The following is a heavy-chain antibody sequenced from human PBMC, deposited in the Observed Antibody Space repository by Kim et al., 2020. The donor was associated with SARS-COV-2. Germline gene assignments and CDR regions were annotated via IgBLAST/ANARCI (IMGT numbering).Heavy chain of an antibody. J-gene: IGHJ2*01. CDR2: IYYSGST. CDR3: ARDHREWLQYTANWYFDL. D-gene: IGHD3-3*01. V-gene: IGHV4-59*01. Sequence: SETLSLTCTVSGGSISSYYWSRIRQPPGKGLEWIGYIYYSGSTNYNPSLKSRVTISVDTSKNQFSLKLSSVTAADTAVYYCARDHREWLQYTANWYFDLWGRGTLVTVSP. CDR1: GGSISSYY.